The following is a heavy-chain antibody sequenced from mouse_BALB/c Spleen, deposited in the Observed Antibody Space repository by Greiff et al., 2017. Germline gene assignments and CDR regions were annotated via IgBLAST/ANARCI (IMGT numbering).Heavy chain of an antibody. CDR1: GFTFSSYG. CDR2: ISSGGSYT. CDR3: ARHEVYYSYDEGGYYFDY. Sequence: EVQGVESGGDLVKPGGSLKLSCAASGFTFSSYGMSWVRQTPDKRLEWVATISSGGSYTYYPDSVKGRFTISRDNAKNTLYLQMSSLKSEDTAMYYCARHEVYYSYDEGGYYFDYWGQGTTLTVSS. V-gene: IGHV5-6*01. D-gene: IGHD2-12*01. J-gene: IGHJ2*01.